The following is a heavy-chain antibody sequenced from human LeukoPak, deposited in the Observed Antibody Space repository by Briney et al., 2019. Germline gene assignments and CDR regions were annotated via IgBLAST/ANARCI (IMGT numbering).Heavy chain of an antibody. J-gene: IGHJ4*02. CDR3: AKSRTRSSWIDY. D-gene: IGHD6-13*01. V-gene: IGHV3-23*01. CDR2: ISGSGGST. CDR1: GFTFSSYA. Sequence: GASLRLSCAASGFTFSSYAMSWVRQAPGKGLEWVSAISGSGGSTYYADSVKGRFTISRDNSKNTLYLQMNSLRAEDTAVYYCAKSRTRSSWIDYWGQGTLVTVSP.